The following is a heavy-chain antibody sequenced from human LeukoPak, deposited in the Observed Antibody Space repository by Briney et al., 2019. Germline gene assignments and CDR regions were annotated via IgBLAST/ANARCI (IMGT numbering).Heavy chain of an antibody. J-gene: IGHJ4*02. CDR3: ASVYDSGTYYFDY. CDR1: GGSFSGYY. D-gene: IGHD3-10*01. V-gene: IGHV4-34*01. CDR2: INHSGST. Sequence: SETLSLTCAVYGGSFSGYYWSWIRQPPGKGLEWIGEINHSGSTNNNPSLKSRVTISVDTSKNQFSLKLSSVTAADTAVYYCASVYDSGTYYFDYWGQGTLVTVSS.